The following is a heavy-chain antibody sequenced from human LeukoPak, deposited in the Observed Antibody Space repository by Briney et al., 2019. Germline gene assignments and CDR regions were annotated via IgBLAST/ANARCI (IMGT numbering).Heavy chain of an antibody. CDR2: IWYDGSNK. J-gene: IGHJ4*02. CDR3: ARDRTGILWFGEPPFFDY. CDR1: GFTFSSYG. Sequence: GRSLRLSCAASGFTFSSYGMHWVRQAPGKGLEWVAVIWYDGSNKYYADSVKGRFTISRDNSKNTLYLQMNSLRAEDTAVYYCARDRTGILWFGEPPFFDYWGQGTLVTVSS. D-gene: IGHD3-10*01. V-gene: IGHV3-33*01.